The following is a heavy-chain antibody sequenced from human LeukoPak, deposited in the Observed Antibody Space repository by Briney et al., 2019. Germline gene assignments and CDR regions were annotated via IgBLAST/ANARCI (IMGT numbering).Heavy chain of an antibody. CDR1: GGSISSYY. CDR3: ARGRRQLVRLKDYYYGMDV. D-gene: IGHD6-6*01. CDR2: IYYSGST. Sequence: PSETLSLTCTVSGGSISSYYWSWIRQPPGKGLEWIGYIYYSGSTNYNPSLKSRVTISVDTSKNQFSLKLSSVTAADTAVYYGARGRRQLVRLKDYYYGMDVWGQGTTVTVSS. V-gene: IGHV4-59*01. J-gene: IGHJ6*02.